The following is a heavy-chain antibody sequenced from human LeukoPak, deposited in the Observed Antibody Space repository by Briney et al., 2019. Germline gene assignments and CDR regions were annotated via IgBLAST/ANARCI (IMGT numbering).Heavy chain of an antibody. CDR2: ISGSGGST. Sequence: GGSLRLSCAASGFTFSSYAMSWVRQAPGKGLEWVSAISGSGGSTYYADSVKGRFTISRDNSKNTLYLQMNSLRAEDTAVYYCAKSAGFRACSVAGTNAGSPTMFDYWGQGTLVTVSS. D-gene: IGHD6-19*01. V-gene: IGHV3-23*01. CDR3: AKSAGFRACSVAGTNAGSPTMFDY. CDR1: GFTFSSYA. J-gene: IGHJ4*02.